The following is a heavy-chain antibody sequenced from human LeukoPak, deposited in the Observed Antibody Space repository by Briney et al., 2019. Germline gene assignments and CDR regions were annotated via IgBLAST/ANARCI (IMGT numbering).Heavy chain of an antibody. Sequence: SVPVSCKASGGTFSSYAISWVRPAPGQGLEWMGGIIPIFGTANYAQKFQGRVTITTDESTSTAYMELSSLRSEDTAVYYCCTTIFGVVIIDAFDIWGQGTMVTVSS. CDR2: IIPIFGTA. V-gene: IGHV1-69*05. D-gene: IGHD3-3*01. CDR3: CTTIFGVVIIDAFDI. CDR1: GGTFSSYA. J-gene: IGHJ3*02.